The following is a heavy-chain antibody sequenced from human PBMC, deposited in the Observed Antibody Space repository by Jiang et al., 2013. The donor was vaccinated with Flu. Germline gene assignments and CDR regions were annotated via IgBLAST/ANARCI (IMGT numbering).Heavy chain of an antibody. V-gene: IGHV1-3*01. Sequence: GAEVKKPGASVKVSCKASGYTFTSYAMHWVRQAPGQRLEWMGWINAGNGNTKYSQKFQGRVTITRDTSASTAYMELSSLRSEDTAVYYCARGSRAAAAGHVDYWGQGTLVTVSS. J-gene: IGHJ4*02. CDR1: GYTFTSYA. CDR3: ARGSRAAAAGHVDY. CDR2: INAGNGNT. D-gene: IGHD6-13*01.